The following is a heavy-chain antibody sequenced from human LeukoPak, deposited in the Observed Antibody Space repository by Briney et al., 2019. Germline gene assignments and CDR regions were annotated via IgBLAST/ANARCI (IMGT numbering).Heavy chain of an antibody. CDR1: GGSISSYY. V-gene: IGHV4-34*01. J-gene: IGHJ4*02. CDR2: INHSGST. D-gene: IGHD6-6*01. CDR3: ARDRNDEVEYSSSAIDY. Sequence: SETLSLTCTVSGGSISSYYWSWIRQPPGKGLEWIGEINHSGSTNYNPSLKSRVTMSVDTSKNQFSLKLSSVTAADTAVYYCARDRNDEVEYSSSAIDYWGQGALVTVSS.